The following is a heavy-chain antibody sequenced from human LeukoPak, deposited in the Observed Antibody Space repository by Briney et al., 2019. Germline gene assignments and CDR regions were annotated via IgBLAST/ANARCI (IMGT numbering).Heavy chain of an antibody. D-gene: IGHD3-22*01. CDR3: ARDHYYDSSSYNWFDP. V-gene: IGHV1-46*01. J-gene: IGHJ5*02. CDR2: INPSGGST. CDR1: GYTCTSYY. Sequence: GASVKVSCKASGYTCTSYYMHWVRQAPGQGLEWMGIINPSGGSTSYAQKFQGRVTMTRDTSTSTVYMELSSLRSEDTAVYYCARDHYYDSSSYNWFDPWGQGTLVTVSS.